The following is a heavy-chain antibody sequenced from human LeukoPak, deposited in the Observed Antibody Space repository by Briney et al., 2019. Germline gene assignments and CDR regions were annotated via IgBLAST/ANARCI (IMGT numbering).Heavy chain of an antibody. CDR1: GGSISSYY. D-gene: IGHD1-1*01. J-gene: IGHJ6*02. CDR2: IYYSGST. Sequence: PSETLSLTCTVSGGSISSYYWSWIRQPPGKGLEWIGYIYYSGSTNYNPSLKSRVTISVDTSKNQLSLKLSSVTAADTAVYYCARLKRTAVYGMDVWGQGTTVTVSS. V-gene: IGHV4-59*12. CDR3: ARLKRTAVYGMDV.